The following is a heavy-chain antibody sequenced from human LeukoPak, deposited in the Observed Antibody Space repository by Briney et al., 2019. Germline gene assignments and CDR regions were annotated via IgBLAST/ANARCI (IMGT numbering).Heavy chain of an antibody. Sequence: SETLSLTCTVSGGSISSGGYYWSWIRPHPGKDLVWIGYIYYSGSTYYNPSLKSRVTISVDTSKNQFSLKLSSVTAADTAVYYCARDGVVAGAFDIWGQGTMVTVSS. D-gene: IGHD2-15*01. J-gene: IGHJ3*02. V-gene: IGHV4-31*03. CDR2: IYYSGST. CDR1: GGSISSGGYY. CDR3: ARDGVVAGAFDI.